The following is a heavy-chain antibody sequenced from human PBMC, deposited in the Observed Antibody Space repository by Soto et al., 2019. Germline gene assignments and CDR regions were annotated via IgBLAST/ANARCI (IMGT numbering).Heavy chain of an antibody. CDR1: GGSISYYY. Sequence: QVQLQESGPGLVKPSETLSLTCTVSGGSISYYYWSWIRQPPGKGLEWIGLIYYSGSTNYNPSLKSRVSISLDTSKNQFSLKLNSVTAADTAVYYCATTYYYDGSGLQAFDIWGQGTMVTVSS. CDR3: ATTYYYDGSGLQAFDI. V-gene: IGHV4-59*08. J-gene: IGHJ3*02. CDR2: IYYSGST. D-gene: IGHD3-22*01.